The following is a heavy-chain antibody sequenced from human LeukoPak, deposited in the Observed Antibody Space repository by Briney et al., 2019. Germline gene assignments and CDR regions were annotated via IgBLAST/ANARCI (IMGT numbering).Heavy chain of an antibody. CDR3: ARDGRMGTIITPGAYYYYMDV. V-gene: IGHV4-30-2*01. CDR2: IYHSGST. J-gene: IGHJ6*03. D-gene: IGHD5-12*01. Sequence: KTSETLSLTCTVSGGSISSGGYYWSWIRQPPGKGLEWIGYIYHSGSTYYNPSLKSRVTISVDRSKNQFSLKLSSVTAADTAVYYCARDGRMGTIITPGAYYYYMDVWGKGTTVTVSS. CDR1: GGSISSGGYY.